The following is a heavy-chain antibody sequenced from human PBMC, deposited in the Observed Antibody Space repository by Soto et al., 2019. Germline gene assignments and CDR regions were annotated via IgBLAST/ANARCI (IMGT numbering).Heavy chain of an antibody. V-gene: IGHV1-2*04. Sequence: ASVKVSCKASGYTFTGYYMHWVRQAPGQGLEWMGWINPNSGGTNYAQKFQGWVTMTRDTSISTAYMELSRLRSDDTAVYYCARGVVGSSWYIFARQYSSRTGDGMDVWGQGTTVTVSS. D-gene: IGHD6-13*01. CDR2: INPNSGGT. CDR3: ARGVVGSSWYIFARQYSSRTGDGMDV. CDR1: GYTFTGYY. J-gene: IGHJ6*02.